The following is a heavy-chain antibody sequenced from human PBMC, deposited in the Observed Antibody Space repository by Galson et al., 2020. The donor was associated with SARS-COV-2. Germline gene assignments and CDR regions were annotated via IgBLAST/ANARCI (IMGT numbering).Heavy chain of an antibody. CDR3: ARVGSSGYYDTLDV. J-gene: IGHJ5*02. V-gene: IGHV3-11*01. Sequence: GESLKISCVASGFSFRDYYMGWIRQAPGKGLDWVSYISSSGVTMFHADSVKGRFTISRDNAMNSLYLQMNSLKDEDAAVYYCARVGSSGYYDTLDVWGQGTLVTVS. CDR1: GFSFRDYY. CDR2: ISSSGVTM. D-gene: IGHD3-22*01.